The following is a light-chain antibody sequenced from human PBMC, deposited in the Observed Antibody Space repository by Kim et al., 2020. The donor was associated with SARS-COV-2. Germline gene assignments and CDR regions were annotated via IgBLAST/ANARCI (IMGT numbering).Light chain of an antibody. CDR2: GAS. Sequence: PGERASLSCRASQSVSSSYLTWYQQKPGQAPRLLIYGASSRATGIPDRFSGSGSGTDFTLTISRLEPEDFAVYYCQQYGSSPSLTFGGGTKVDIK. J-gene: IGKJ4*01. CDR3: QQYGSSPSLT. CDR1: QSVSSSY. V-gene: IGKV3-20*01.